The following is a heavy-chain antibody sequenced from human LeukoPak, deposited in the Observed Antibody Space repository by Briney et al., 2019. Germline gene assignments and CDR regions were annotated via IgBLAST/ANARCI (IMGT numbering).Heavy chain of an antibody. J-gene: IGHJ4*02. CDR2: IYPADSDK. Sequence: GESLKISCKGSGYSFTSYWIGWVRQMPGKGLEWIGIIYPADSDKAYSPSFQGQVTISADKSISTAYLQWSSLKASDTAMYYCARPIYYYGSGSSYYFDYWGQGTLVTVSS. D-gene: IGHD3-10*01. CDR1: GYSFTSYW. CDR3: ARPIYYYGSGSSYYFDY. V-gene: IGHV5-51*01.